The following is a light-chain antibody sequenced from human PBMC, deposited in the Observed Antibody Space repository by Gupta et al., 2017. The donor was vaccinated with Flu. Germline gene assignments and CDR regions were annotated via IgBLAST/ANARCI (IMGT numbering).Light chain of an antibody. CDR1: ALPNQY. CDR3: QSADSTSTYYV. V-gene: IGLV3-25*03. J-gene: IGLJ1*01. Sequence: SYELTPPPSVSVSPGQTARITCSGDALPNQYVYWFQQKPGQAPALLIYKDTERPSGIPERFSASGSGTTVTLTISGVQAEDEADYYCQSADSTSTYYVFGAGTKVTVL. CDR2: KDT.